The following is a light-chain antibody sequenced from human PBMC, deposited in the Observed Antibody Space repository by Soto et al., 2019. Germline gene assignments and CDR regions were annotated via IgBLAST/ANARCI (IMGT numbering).Light chain of an antibody. J-gene: IGKJ4*01. CDR3: QQANSFPGLT. CDR2: AAS. V-gene: IGKV1-12*01. Sequence: DIQMTQSPSSVSASVGDRVTITCRASQGLNSRLAWYQQKPGKDPKLLIYAASTFLSVGLSRLSGSGSWTDFTLTITSLQPEDVAAYYCQQANSFPGLTFGGGTKVEMK. CDR1: QGLNSR.